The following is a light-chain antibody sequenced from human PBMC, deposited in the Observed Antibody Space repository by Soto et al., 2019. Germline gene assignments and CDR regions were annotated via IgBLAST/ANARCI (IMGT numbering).Light chain of an antibody. CDR3: SSYTSSSTL. Sequence: QSVLTQPASVSGSPGQSITISCTGTSSDVGGYNYVSWYQQHPGKAPKLMIYDVSNRPSGVSNRVSGSKSGNTASLTISGLQAEDEDDYYCSSYTSSSTLFGTGTKLTVL. V-gene: IGLV2-14*01. CDR2: DVS. J-gene: IGLJ1*01. CDR1: SSDVGGYNY.